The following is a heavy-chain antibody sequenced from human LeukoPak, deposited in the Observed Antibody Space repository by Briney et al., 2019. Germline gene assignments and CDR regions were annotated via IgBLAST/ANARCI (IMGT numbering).Heavy chain of an antibody. CDR1: GFTFNTYG. V-gene: IGHV3-21*04. CDR2: ISSSSSYI. D-gene: IGHD3-10*01. J-gene: IGHJ6*03. Sequence: PGGSLRLSCVTSGFTFNTYGMHWVRQAPGKGLEWVSSISSSSSYIYYADSVKGRFTISRDNAKNSLYLQMNSLRAEDAAVYYCAKEEWGFGEFPLFMDVWGKGTTVTISS. CDR3: AKEEWGFGEFPLFMDV.